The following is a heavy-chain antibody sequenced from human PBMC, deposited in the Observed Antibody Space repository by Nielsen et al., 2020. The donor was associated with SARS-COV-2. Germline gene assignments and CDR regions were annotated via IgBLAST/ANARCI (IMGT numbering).Heavy chain of an antibody. J-gene: IGHJ6*02. CDR3: ARDRTQTYYDYVWGSSHYYGMDV. D-gene: IGHD3-16*01. CDR1: GFTFSSYE. V-gene: IGHV3-48*02. Sequence: GESLKISCAASGFTFSSYEMNWVRQAPGKGLEWVSYISSSSSTIYYADSVKGRFTISRDNAKNSLYLQMNSLRDEDTAVYYCARDRTQTYYDYVWGSSHYYGMDVWGQGTTVTVSS. CDR2: ISSSSSTI.